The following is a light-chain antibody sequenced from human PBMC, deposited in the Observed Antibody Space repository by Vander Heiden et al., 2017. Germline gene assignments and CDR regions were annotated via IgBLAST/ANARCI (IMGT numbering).Light chain of an antibody. V-gene: IGKV3D-7*01. CDR1: QSVSSSY. Sequence: PGERVTLSCRASQSVSSSYLTWYQQKPGQAPRLLIYGASTRATSIPARFSGSGSGTDFTLTISSLQPEDFAVYYCQQDYNFPLGGGTKVEIK. J-gene: IGKJ4*01. CDR3: QQDYNFP. CDR2: GAS.